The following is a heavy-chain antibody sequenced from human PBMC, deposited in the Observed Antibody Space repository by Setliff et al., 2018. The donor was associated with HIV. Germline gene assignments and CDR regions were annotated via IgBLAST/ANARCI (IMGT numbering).Heavy chain of an antibody. D-gene: IGHD3-22*01. J-gene: IGHJ4*02. CDR2: ISASGGGT. V-gene: IGHV3-23*01. CDR3: AKVYSTAYRPDY. CDR1: GFRFSDYA. Sequence: GGSLRLSCAASGFRFSDYAMTWVRQAPGKGLEWVSGISASGGGTYYADSVRGRFTISRDNSKNTLHLQMSSLSADDTAVYYCAKVYSTAYRPDYWGQGNLVTSPQ.